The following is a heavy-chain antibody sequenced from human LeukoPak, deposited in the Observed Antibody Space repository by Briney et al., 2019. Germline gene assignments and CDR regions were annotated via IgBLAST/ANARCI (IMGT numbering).Heavy chain of an antibody. D-gene: IGHD1-26*01. Sequence: GGSLRLSCATSGFTFSAYSMIWVRQTPGKGLECLSYITSSSDFIHYADSVRGRFTVSRDNAKNSLYLQMNSLRDEDTAVYYCARDPGYSRPSSYGYFDHWGQGTLATASS. CDR3: ARDPGYSRPSSYGYFDH. V-gene: IGHV3-48*02. J-gene: IGHJ4*02. CDR1: GFTFSAYS. CDR2: ITSSSDFI.